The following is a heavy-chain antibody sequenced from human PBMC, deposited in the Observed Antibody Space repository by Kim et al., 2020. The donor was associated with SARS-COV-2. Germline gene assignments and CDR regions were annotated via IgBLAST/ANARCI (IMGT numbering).Heavy chain of an antibody. D-gene: IGHD3-16*01. Sequence: GGSLRLSCAGSGFTFSTYWMNWVRQPPGRGLEWVSNIKPDGSVKSYVDSMKGRFTISRDNGKNSLFLQMSSLTAEDTAVYYCAGWGGGGNFWGQGILVT. CDR3: AGWGGGGNF. CDR2: IKPDGSVK. V-gene: IGHV3-7*01. J-gene: IGHJ4*02. CDR1: GFTFSTYW.